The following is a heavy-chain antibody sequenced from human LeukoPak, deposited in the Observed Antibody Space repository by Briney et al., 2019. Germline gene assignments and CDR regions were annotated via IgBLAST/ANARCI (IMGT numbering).Heavy chain of an antibody. Sequence: PSETLSLTCSVSGVSVSGYYWSWIRQTAGKGLEWIGHIYGSGDTNYNPSLQSRVTLLVDTSKNQVSLRLRSVTDADTALYYCARDRGFQADNNKWHAWHDPWGQGTLVTVSS. V-gene: IGHV4-4*07. D-gene: IGHD1/OR15-1a*01. J-gene: IGHJ5*02. CDR2: IYGSGDT. CDR1: GVSVSGYY. CDR3: ARDRGFQADNNKWHAWHDP.